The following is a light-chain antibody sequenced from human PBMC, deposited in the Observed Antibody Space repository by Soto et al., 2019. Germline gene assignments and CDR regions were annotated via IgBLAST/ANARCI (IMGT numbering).Light chain of an antibody. CDR2: GVS. V-gene: IGKV3-20*01. CDR3: HQYNSWPRT. J-gene: IGKJ4*01. CDR1: QTFNSNY. Sequence: EIVLTQSPATLSVSPGERATLSCRASQTFNSNYLAWYQHKPGRAPRLLIYGVSSRAAGIPDRFSGSGSGTEFTLTISSLQHDDFAVYYCHQYNSWPRTFGGGTKVETK.